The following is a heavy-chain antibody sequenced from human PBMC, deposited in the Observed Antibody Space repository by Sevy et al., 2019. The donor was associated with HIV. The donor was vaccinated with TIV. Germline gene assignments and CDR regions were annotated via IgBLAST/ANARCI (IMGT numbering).Heavy chain of an antibody. CDR2: ISSSSSYI. V-gene: IGHV3-21*01. CDR1: GFTFSPYS. Sequence: GGSLRLSCAASGFTFSPYSMNWVRQAPGKGLEWVSSISSSSSYIYYADSVKGRFTISRDNAKNSLYLQMNSLRAEDTAVYYGARGSRSRGIVVVPAASGPFDYWGQGTLVTVSS. J-gene: IGHJ4*02. CDR3: ARGSRSRGIVVVPAASGPFDY. D-gene: IGHD2-2*01.